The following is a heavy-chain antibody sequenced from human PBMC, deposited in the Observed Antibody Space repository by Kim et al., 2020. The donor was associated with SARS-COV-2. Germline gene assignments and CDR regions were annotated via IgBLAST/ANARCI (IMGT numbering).Heavy chain of an antibody. CDR3: TTDPRYYDSSGYRY. D-gene: IGHD3-22*01. CDR2: IKSKTDGGTT. Sequence: GGSLRLSCAASGFTFSNAWMSWVRQAPGKGLEWVGRIKSKTDGGTTDYAAPVKGRFTISRDDSKNTLYLQMNSLKTEDTAVYYCTTDPRYYDSSGYRYWGQGTLVTVSS. V-gene: IGHV3-15*01. CDR1: GFTFSNAW. J-gene: IGHJ4*02.